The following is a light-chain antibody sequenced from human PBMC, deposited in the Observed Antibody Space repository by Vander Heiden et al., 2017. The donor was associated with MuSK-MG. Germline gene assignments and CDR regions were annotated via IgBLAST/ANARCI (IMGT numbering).Light chain of an antibody. CDR1: QGVSTY. J-gene: IGKJ4*01. CDR3: QQRGDWPLT. Sequence: EIVVTQSPATLSLSPGERATLSCRTSQGVSTYLAWYQHKPGQAPRLLIYDVSNSATGIPARFSGRGSGTDFTLTISSLDPDASAVYWCQQRGDWPLTFGGGTKVEIK. CDR2: DVS. V-gene: IGKV3-11*01.